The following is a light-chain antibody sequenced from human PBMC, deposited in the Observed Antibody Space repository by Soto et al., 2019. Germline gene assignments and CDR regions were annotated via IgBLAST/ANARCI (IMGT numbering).Light chain of an antibody. V-gene: IGKV3-15*01. Sequence: EAVLTQSPATLSVSPGEGATLSCRASQNVTTNLAWYQQRPGQAPRLLIYGASKRAIGLPARFSGSGSGTEFTLTTTSLQSEDFAVDYCQQYNNWPQTFGQGTKVEIK. CDR1: QNVTTN. CDR3: QQYNNWPQT. J-gene: IGKJ1*01. CDR2: GAS.